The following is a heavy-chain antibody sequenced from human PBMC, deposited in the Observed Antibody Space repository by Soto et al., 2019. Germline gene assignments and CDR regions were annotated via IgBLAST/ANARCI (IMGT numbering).Heavy chain of an antibody. CDR2: VIPLFDTA. V-gene: IGHV1-69*01. CDR1: GGIFTNNA. J-gene: IGHJ6*02. CDR3: ATGGHNDGHNFYHGMDV. D-gene: IGHD5-18*01. Sequence: QVQVVQSGAEVKKPGSSVKVSCKVSGGIFTNNAISWVRQAPGQGLEWLGGVIPLFDTAYYAQIFRGRLRISANGVTTTTDMDLSGLTSAVTAVYFCATGGHNDGHNFYHGMDVWGQGTTVTVS.